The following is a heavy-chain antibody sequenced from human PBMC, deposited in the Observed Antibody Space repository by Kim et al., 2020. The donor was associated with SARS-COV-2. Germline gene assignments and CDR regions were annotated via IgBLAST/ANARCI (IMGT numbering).Heavy chain of an antibody. J-gene: IGHJ4*02. V-gene: IGHV3-23*01. Sequence: KGRFNISRDNSKNTLYLKMNSLRAEDTAVYYCAKAPAYYYDSSGYYYDYWGQGTLVTVSS. CDR3: AKAPAYYYDSSGYYYDY. D-gene: IGHD3-22*01.